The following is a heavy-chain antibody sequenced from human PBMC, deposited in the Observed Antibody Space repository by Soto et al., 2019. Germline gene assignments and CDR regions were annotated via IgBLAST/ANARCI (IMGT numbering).Heavy chain of an antibody. D-gene: IGHD6-13*01. CDR3: ARLYGSRGPFDY. J-gene: IGHJ4*02. Sequence: SETLSLTCAVYGGTFSGYYWSWIRQPPGKGLEWIGEIKHRGSTNYNPSLKSRVTISVDTSKNQFSLKLSSVTAADTAVYYCARLYGSRGPFDYWGQGTLVTVSS. CDR1: GGTFSGYY. V-gene: IGHV4-34*01. CDR2: IKHRGST.